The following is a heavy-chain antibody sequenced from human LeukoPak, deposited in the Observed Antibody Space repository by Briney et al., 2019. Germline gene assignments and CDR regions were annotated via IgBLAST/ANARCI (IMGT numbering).Heavy chain of an antibody. Sequence: GGSLRLSCAASGFAFSSYAMNWVRQAPGKGLQWVSAISGSGASTYYADSVKGRFTISRDNSKITLYLQMNGLRAEDTALFYCAKAVVVVPAATPFDYWGLGTLVTVSS. CDR3: AKAVVVVPAATPFDY. J-gene: IGHJ4*02. CDR1: GFAFSSYA. CDR2: ISGSGAST. V-gene: IGHV3-23*01. D-gene: IGHD2-2*01.